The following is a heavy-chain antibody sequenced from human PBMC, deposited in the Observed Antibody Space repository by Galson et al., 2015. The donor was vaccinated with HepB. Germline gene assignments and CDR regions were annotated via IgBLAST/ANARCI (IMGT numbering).Heavy chain of an antibody. CDR1: GFTFSSYA. CDR2: ISDELNK. V-gene: IGHV3-30-3*01. CDR3: AKEIYAVAGPPFFDY. Sequence: CLRLSCAASGFTFSSYAMDWVRQAPGKGLEWVAVISDELNKDYADSVKGRFTISRDNSKNTLYLQMNSLRAEDTAVYYCAKEIYAVAGPPFFDYWGQGTLVTVSS. J-gene: IGHJ4*02. D-gene: IGHD6-19*01.